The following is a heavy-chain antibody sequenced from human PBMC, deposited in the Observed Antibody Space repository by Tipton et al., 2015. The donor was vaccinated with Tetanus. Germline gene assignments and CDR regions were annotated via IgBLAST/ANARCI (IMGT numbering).Heavy chain of an antibody. D-gene: IGHD2-8*02. CDR2: IYYSGDT. Sequence: TLSLTCTVSGGSISNYYWNWIRQSPRKGLEWLGNIYYSGDTDDNPSLQSRATISLDTAKNHFSLRLSSVTAADTAVYYCAGVTAQRTELYFEHWGQGTQVTVSS. CDR3: AGVTAQRTELYFEH. J-gene: IGHJ1*01. CDR1: GGSISNYY. V-gene: IGHV4-59*01.